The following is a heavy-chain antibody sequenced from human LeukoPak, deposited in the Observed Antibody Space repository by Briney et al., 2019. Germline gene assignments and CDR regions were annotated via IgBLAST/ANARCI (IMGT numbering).Heavy chain of an antibody. CDR2: IYIGGST. CDR1: GFTFSKDY. V-gene: IGHV3-66*01. CDR3: ARGYSGHYPIDT. D-gene: IGHD5-12*01. J-gene: IGHJ5*02. Sequence: GGSLRLSCVGSGFTFSKDYMSWVRQAPGKGLEWVSVIYIGGSTYYADSVKGRFTISRDNSKNTLNLQMNSLRAEDTAVYYCARGYSGHYPIDTWGQGILVTVSS.